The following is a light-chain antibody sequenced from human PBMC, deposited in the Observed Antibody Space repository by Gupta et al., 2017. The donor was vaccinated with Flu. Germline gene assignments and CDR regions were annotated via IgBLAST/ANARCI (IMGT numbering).Light chain of an antibody. CDR2: DVS. CDR1: SSDVGGDNY. V-gene: IGLV2-11*01. Sequence: QSALTQPLSVSGSPGQSVTISCTGTSSDVGGDNYVSWYQQNPGKAPKLMIYDVSKRPSGVPDRFSGSKSGNTASLTISGRQAEDEDDYYCCSYAGSYVFGTGTKVTVL. J-gene: IGLJ1*01. CDR3: CSYAGSYV.